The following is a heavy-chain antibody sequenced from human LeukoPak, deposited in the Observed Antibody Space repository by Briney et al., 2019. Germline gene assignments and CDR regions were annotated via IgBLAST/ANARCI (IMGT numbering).Heavy chain of an antibody. V-gene: IGHV4-4*07. J-gene: IGHJ4*02. Sequence: PSETLSLTCTVSGDSIRNYYWSWIRQPAGKGLEWIGRIYTSGSTNYNPSLKSRVTMSVDTSKNQFSLRLSSVTAADTAVYYCAREGTYCSRTSCYDSFLDYWGQGTLVTASS. CDR1: GDSIRNYY. CDR3: AREGTYCSRTSCYDSFLDY. D-gene: IGHD2-2*01. CDR2: IYTSGST.